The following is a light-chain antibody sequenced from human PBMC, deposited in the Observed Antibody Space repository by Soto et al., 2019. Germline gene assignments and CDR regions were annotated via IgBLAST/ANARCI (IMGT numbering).Light chain of an antibody. CDR3: EQHVNSVYI. Sequence: ESVLTQSPGTLYLSPGERATLSCRASQTIIGKYLAWYQQKPGQAPRLLIYGASNRATGVPDRFSGSYSGTDFRLTITSLEPEDFAVYYCEQHVNSVYIFGQGTRLEI. V-gene: IGKV3-20*01. CDR1: QTIIGKY. J-gene: IGKJ2*01. CDR2: GAS.